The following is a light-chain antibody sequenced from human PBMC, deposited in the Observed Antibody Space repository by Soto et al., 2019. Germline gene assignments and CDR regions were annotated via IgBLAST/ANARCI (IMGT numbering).Light chain of an antibody. Sequence: ALTQPASVSGSPGQSITISCTGTSSDVGGYNYVSWYQQHPGKAPKLMIYEVSNRPSGVSNRFSGSKSGNTASLTISGLQAEDEADYYCSSYTSSSNVFGTGTKVTVL. V-gene: IGLV2-14*01. CDR2: EVS. CDR3: SSYTSSSNV. J-gene: IGLJ1*01. CDR1: SSDVGGYNY.